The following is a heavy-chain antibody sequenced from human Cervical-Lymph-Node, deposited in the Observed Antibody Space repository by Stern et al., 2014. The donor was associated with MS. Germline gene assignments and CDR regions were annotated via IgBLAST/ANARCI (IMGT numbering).Heavy chain of an antibody. J-gene: IGHJ4*02. CDR1: GGSISNGLYY. CDR3: ARVADFDWSYDS. Sequence: QVQLVESGPGLVRPSQTLSLTCSVSGGSISNGLYYWSWIRQHPGKGLEWLVYIHHSGTTRYNPSLNSRVSISVDTSKNQFSLKVTSVTAAETALYYCARVADFDWSYDSWGQGILVTVSS. D-gene: IGHD3-9*01. V-gene: IGHV4-31*03. CDR2: IHHSGTT.